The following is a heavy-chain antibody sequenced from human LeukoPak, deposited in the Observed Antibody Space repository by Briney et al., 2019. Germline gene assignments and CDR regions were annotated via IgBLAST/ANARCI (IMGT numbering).Heavy chain of an antibody. D-gene: IGHD3-10*02. V-gene: IGHV3-23*01. J-gene: IGHJ4*02. CDR2: IGGSGSST. CDR1: GFRFRGYG. CDR3: AKGRYMFDY. Sequence: GSLRPSCAASGFRFRGYGMRWVRQAPGKGVEWVSAIGGSGSSTYYADSVKGQFIISRDNSKNTLYLQMNNLRPEDTAVYYCAKGRYMFDYWGRGTLVTVSS.